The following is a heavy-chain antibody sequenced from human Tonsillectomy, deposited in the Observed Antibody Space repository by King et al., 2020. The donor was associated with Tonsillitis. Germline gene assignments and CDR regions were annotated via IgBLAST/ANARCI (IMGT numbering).Heavy chain of an antibody. Sequence: VQLVESGGGLVQPGGSLRLSCAASGFTFSSYAMNWVRQAPGKGLEWVSGIIGSGGSTYYADSVKGRFTISRDSSKNTLYLQINSLRVEDTAVYYCAKDLGVAVAGRGPEYSQHWGQGTLVTVSS. D-gene: IGHD6-19*01. CDR3: AKDLGVAVAGRGPEYSQH. J-gene: IGHJ1*01. V-gene: IGHV3-23*04. CDR2: IIGSGGST. CDR1: GFTFSSYA.